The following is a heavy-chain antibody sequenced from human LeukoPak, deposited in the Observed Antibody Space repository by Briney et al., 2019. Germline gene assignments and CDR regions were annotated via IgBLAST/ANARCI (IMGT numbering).Heavy chain of an antibody. Sequence: GGSLSLSCAASGFTFSMYWMSWVRQAPGKGPEWVANIKVDGSEIYYVDSVKGRFTIPRDNAKNSLYLQMNSLRAEDTAVYYCTRDRQGPRLYEMDIWGQGTTVTVSS. CDR1: GFTFSMYW. V-gene: IGHV3-7*01. J-gene: IGHJ6*02. D-gene: IGHD2-8*01. CDR2: IKVDGSEI. CDR3: TRDRQGPRLYEMDI.